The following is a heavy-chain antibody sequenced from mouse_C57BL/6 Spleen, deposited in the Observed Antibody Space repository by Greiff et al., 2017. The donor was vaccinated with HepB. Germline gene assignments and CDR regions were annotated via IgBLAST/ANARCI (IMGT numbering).Heavy chain of an antibody. CDR3: ARRDLAMDY. CDR2: ISSGSSTI. CDR1: GFTFSDYG. J-gene: IGHJ4*01. V-gene: IGHV5-17*01. Sequence: EVQLVESGGGLVKPGGSLKLSCAASGFTFSDYGMHWVRQAPEKGLEWVAYISSGSSTIYYADTVKGRFTISRDNAKNTLFLHMTSLRSEDTAMYYCARRDLAMDYWGQGTSVTVSS.